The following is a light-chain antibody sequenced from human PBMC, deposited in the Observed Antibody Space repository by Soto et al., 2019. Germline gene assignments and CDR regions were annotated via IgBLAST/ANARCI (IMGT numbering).Light chain of an antibody. CDR1: QSVTSNY. CDR3: HQYGSSPRK. Sequence: EIVLTQSPGTLSLPPGERATLSCRASQSVTSNYLAWYQQRPGLAPRLLIYAASSRSTGIPDSFSGSGSGTDFTLTISRLEPEDFAVYYCHQYGSSPRKFGQGTKVDIK. CDR2: AAS. V-gene: IGKV3-20*01. J-gene: IGKJ1*01.